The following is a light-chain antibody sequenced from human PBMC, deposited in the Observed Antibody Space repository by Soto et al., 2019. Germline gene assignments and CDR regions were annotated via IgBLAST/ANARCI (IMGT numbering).Light chain of an antibody. CDR2: DPS. CDR1: QSVSSY. Sequence: EIVLTQSPAPLSLSPGERATLSCRASQSVSSYLAWYQQKPFQAPGLPLYDPSTSPTGIPARFSGSGSGTDFTLSISGLEPEDLAVYYYQQRSSVGTGTKVDIK. CDR3: QQRSS. V-gene: IGKV3-11*01. J-gene: IGKJ3*01.